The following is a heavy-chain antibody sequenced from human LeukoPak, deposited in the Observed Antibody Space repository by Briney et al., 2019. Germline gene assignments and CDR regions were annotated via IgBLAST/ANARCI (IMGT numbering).Heavy chain of an antibody. Sequence: ASVKVSCKASGGTFSSYAISWVRQAPGQGLEWMGGIIPIFGTANYGQKFQGRVTITADESTSTAYMELSSLRSEDTAVYYCARSAYYYDSSGDTFDYWGQGTLVTVSS. V-gene: IGHV1-69*13. D-gene: IGHD3-22*01. CDR2: IIPIFGTA. CDR1: GGTFSSYA. CDR3: ARSAYYYDSSGDTFDY. J-gene: IGHJ4*02.